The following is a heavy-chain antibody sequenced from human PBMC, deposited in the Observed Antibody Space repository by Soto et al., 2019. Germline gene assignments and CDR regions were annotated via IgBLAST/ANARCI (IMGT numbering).Heavy chain of an antibody. D-gene: IGHD3-9*01. CDR3: ARSARYDILTGSPHYYYMDV. J-gene: IGHJ6*03. V-gene: IGHV1-69*02. CDR1: GGTFSSYT. CDR2: IIPILGIA. Sequence: GASVKVSCKASGGTFSSYTISWVRQAPGQGLEWMGRIIPILGIANYAQKFQGRVTITADKSTSTAYMELSSLRSEDTAVYYCARSARYDILTGSPHYYYMDVWGKGTKVTVSS.